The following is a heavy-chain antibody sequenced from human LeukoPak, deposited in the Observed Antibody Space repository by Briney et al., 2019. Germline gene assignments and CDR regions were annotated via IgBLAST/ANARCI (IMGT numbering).Heavy chain of an antibody. V-gene: IGHV1-24*01. D-gene: IGHD6-19*01. CDR2: FDPEDGET. J-gene: IGHJ4*02. CDR1: GYTLTELS. CDR3: ATVGSVAGTPFDY. Sequence: ASVKVSCKVSGYTLTELSMHWVRQAPGRGLDWMGGFDPEDGETIYAQKFQGRVTMTEDTSTDTAYMELSSLRSEDTAVYYCATVGSVAGTPFDYWGQGTLVTVSS.